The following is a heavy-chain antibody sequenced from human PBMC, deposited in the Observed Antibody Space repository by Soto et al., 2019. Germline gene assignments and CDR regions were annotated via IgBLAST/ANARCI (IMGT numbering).Heavy chain of an antibody. V-gene: IGHV2-5*02. J-gene: IGHJ4*02. D-gene: IGHD3-3*01. CDR3: AHRVLRTVFGLVTTTAIYFDF. CDR2: IYWDDDK. Sequence: QITLNESGPTQVKPRQTLTLTCTFSGFSLTTSGVGVGWIRQSPGKAPEWLALIYWDDDKRYSPSLKSRFTITKDPSKNQVVLTMADLDPVDTATYYCAHRVLRTVFGLVTTTAIYFDFWGQGTPVAVSS. CDR1: GFSLTTSGVG.